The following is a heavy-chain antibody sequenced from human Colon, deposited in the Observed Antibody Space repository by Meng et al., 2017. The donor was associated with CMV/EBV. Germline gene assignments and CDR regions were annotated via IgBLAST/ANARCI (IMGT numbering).Heavy chain of an antibody. D-gene: IGHD2-2*01. CDR2: MNPNSGNT. Sequence: ASVTVSCKASGYTFTSYDINWVRQATGQGLEWMGWMNPNSGNTGYAQKFQGRVTITRNTSISTAYMELSSLRSEDTAVYYCARVSCSSTSCFLYYFDYWGQGTLVTVSS. J-gene: IGHJ4*02. V-gene: IGHV1-8*03. CDR3: ARVSCSSTSCFLYYFDY. CDR1: GYTFTSYD.